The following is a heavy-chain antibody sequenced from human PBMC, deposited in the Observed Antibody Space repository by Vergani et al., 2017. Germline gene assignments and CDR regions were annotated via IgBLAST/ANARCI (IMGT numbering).Heavy chain of an antibody. CDR3: ASRMYYYDSSVYPNGCAFDL. Sequence: VQLVESGGGLVKPGGSLRLSCAASGFTFSDYYMSWIRQAPGKGLEWVSYISSSGSTIYYADSVKGRFTISRDNAKNSLYLQMNSLRAEDTAVSYCASRMYYYDSSVYPNGCAFDLWGHGTMVTVSS. V-gene: IGHV3-11*04. J-gene: IGHJ3*01. CDR2: ISSSGSTI. D-gene: IGHD3-22*01. CDR1: GFTFSDYY.